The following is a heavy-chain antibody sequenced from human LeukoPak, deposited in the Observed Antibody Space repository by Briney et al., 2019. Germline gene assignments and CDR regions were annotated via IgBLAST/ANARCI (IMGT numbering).Heavy chain of an antibody. Sequence: SETLSLTCAVYGGSFSGYYWSWIRQPPGKGLEWIGEVNHSGSTNYNPPLKSRVTILVDMSKNQFSLRLRSVTAADTAVYCCARRRHWNDVLDSWGQGTLVTVSS. D-gene: IGHD1-1*01. CDR2: VNHSGST. V-gene: IGHV4-34*01. CDR3: ARRRHWNDVLDS. CDR1: GGSFSGYY. J-gene: IGHJ4*02.